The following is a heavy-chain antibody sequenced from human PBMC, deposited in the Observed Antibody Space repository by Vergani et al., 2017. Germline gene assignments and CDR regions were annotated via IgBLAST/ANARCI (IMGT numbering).Heavy chain of an antibody. CDR3: AKVNYDSSYGMDV. Sequence: EVQLLESGGGLVQPGGSLRLSCAASGFTFSSYAMSWVRQAPGKGLEWVSAISGSGGSTYYADSVKGRFTISRDNSKNTQYLQMNSLRAEDTAVYYCAKVNYDSSYGMDVWGQGTTVTVSS. J-gene: IGHJ6*02. CDR1: GFTFSSYA. V-gene: IGHV3-23*01. CDR2: ISGSGGST.